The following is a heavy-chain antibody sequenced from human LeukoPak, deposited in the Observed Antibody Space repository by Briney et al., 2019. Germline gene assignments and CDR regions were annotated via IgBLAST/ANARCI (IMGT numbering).Heavy chain of an antibody. Sequence: SETLSLTCTVSGGSFGSGSYYWRWIRQPPGKGLEWVGYIYYSGSTNYNPSLKSRVTISVDMSKNQFSLKLSSVTAADTAVYYCARDLWIRSSGWTFDYWGQGTLVTVSS. V-gene: IGHV4-61*01. CDR2: IYYSGST. CDR1: GGSFGSGSYY. D-gene: IGHD6-19*01. J-gene: IGHJ4*02. CDR3: ARDLWIRSSGWTFDY.